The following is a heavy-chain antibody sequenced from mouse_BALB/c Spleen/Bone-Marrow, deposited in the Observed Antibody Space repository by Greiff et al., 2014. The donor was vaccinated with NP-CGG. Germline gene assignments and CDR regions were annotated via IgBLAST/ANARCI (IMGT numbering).Heavy chain of an antibody. Sequence: VQLQQSGAELVRPGVSVKISCKGSGYTFTDYAMHWVKQSHAKSLEWIGVISTYYGDASYDQKFKGKATMTVDKSSSTAYMELARLTSEDSAIYYCARDAMDYWGQGTSVTVSS. V-gene: IGHV1S137*01. CDR3: ARDAMDY. J-gene: IGHJ4*01. CDR2: ISTYYGDA. CDR1: GYTFTDYA.